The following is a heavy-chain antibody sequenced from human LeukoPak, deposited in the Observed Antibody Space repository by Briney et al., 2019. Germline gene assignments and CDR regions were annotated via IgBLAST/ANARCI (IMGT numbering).Heavy chain of an antibody. CDR2: IWFDVSNK. Sequence: GGTLSLSCAPSVLTLSGYGMHWVRRAPGNGREGAAVIWFDVSNKDYADSVKGRFTISIDNSKNTLYLQMNSLRAEDTAVYYCAKEDAANYGPLYYYGIDVWGQGTTVTVSS. D-gene: IGHD4/OR15-4a*01. CDR1: VLTLSGYG. V-gene: IGHV3-30*02. CDR3: AKEDAANYGPLYYYGIDV. J-gene: IGHJ6*02.